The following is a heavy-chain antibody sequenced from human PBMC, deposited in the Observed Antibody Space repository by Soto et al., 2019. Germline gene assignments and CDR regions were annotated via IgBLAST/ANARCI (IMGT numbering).Heavy chain of an antibody. Sequence: QEQMVESGGGVVQPGRSLRLSCVASGLTFSHFGMHWVRQAPGKGLEWVAVISDDGSNKYYADSVEGRFTISRDHSKNTMFLQVNRLRTEDTGVYYCAKYKLVGGNSFIFEFWGQGTLVTVSS. J-gene: IGHJ4*02. CDR1: GLTFSHFG. D-gene: IGHD2-21*01. CDR3: AKYKLVGGNSFIFEF. V-gene: IGHV3-30*18. CDR2: ISDDGSNK.